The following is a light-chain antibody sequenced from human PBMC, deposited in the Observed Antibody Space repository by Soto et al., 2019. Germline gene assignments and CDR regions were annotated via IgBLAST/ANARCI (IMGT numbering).Light chain of an antibody. J-gene: IGLJ1*01. V-gene: IGLV2-14*01. CDR2: DVS. Sequence: QSALTQPASVSGSPGQSITISCTGTSSDVGGYNYVSWYQQHPGKAPKLMIYDVSNRPSGVSNRFSGSKSGNTPSLTISGPQGEYEADYSRSSYTSHRTRKHVLGTGTKVTLL. CDR1: SSDVGGYNY. CDR3: SSYTSHRTRKHV.